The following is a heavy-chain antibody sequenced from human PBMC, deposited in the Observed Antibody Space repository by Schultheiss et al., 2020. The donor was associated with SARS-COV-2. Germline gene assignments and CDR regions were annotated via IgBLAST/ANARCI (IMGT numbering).Heavy chain of an antibody. CDR3: ARDDYGGNRHTDY. CDR1: GFTFSSYG. Sequence: GGSLRLSCAASGFTFSSYGMHWVRQAPGKGLDWVAVIWFDGSNKYYADSVKGRFTISRDNAKNSLYLQMNSLRAEDTALYYCARDDYGGNRHTDYWGQGTLVTVSS. J-gene: IGHJ4*02. CDR2: IWFDGSNK. D-gene: IGHD4-23*01. V-gene: IGHV3-33*08.